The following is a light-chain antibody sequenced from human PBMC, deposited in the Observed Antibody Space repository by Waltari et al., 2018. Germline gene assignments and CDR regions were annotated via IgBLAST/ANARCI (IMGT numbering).Light chain of an antibody. CDR3: SSFTSRHLYV. J-gene: IGLJ1*01. Sequence: QSALTQPASVSGSPGQSIPISCTGSSSDVGGYNYVSWYQQYPGKVPKIMIDELNNRPSGVSGLFSGSKSGNTASLTISGLQADDEADYYCSSFTSRHLYVFGTGTAVTVL. CDR1: SSDVGGYNY. CDR2: ELN. V-gene: IGLV2-14*01.